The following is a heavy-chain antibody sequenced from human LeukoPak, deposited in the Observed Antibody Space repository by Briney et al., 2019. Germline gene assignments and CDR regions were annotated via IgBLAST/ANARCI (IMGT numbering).Heavy chain of an antibody. CDR1: GVSFSGYY. V-gene: IGHV4-34*01. D-gene: IGHD1-14*01. CDR2: INHSGST. Sequence: SETLSLTCAVYGVSFSGYYWSWIRQPPGKGLEWIGEINHSGSTNYNPSLKSRVTISVDTSKNQFSLKLNSMTAADTAGYYCARHSYIGTNWFDPWGQGTLVTVSS. CDR3: ARHSYIGTNWFDP. J-gene: IGHJ5*02.